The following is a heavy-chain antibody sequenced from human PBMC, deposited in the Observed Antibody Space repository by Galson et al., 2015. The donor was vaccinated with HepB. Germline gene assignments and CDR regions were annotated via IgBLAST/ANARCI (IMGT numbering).Heavy chain of an antibody. CDR3: ATVIVVVPAAITSAFDI. CDR1: GYTLTELS. V-gene: IGHV1-24*01. D-gene: IGHD2-2*02. Sequence: SVKVSCKVSGYTLTELSMHWVRQAPGKGLEWMGGFDPEDGETIYAQKFQGRVTMTEDTSTDTAYMELSSLRSEDTAVYYCATVIVVVPAAITSAFDIWDQGTMVTVSS. J-gene: IGHJ3*02. CDR2: FDPEDGET.